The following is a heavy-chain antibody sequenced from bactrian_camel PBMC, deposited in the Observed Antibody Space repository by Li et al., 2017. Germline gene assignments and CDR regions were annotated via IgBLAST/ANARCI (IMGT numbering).Heavy chain of an antibody. V-gene: IGHV3S6*01. CDR2: IYIGRSKT. CDR1: GDTDSAYC. CDR3: AAGPSAGCGSLDPTYFPA. J-gene: IGHJ6*01. Sequence: HVQLVESGGGSVQAGGSLRLSCAASGDTDSAYCVAWFSQAAPLKAREGVAGIYIGRSKTYYADSVKGRFTISKDNDKLTLYLQMNSLQPEDTAMYYCAAGPSAGCGSLDPTYFPAWGQGTQVTVS. D-gene: IGHD2*01.